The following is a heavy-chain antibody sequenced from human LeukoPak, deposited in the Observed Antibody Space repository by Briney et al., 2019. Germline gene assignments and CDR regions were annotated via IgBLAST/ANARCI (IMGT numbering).Heavy chain of an antibody. CDR3: ARARRDGYNYYFDY. CDR2: IYYSGST. V-gene: IGHV4-59*01. J-gene: IGHJ4*02. D-gene: IGHD5-24*01. Sequence: SETLSLTCTVSGGSISSYYWSWIRQPPGKGLEWIGYIYYSGSTNFNPSLKSRVTISVDTSKNQFSLKLSSVTAADTAVYYCARARRDGYNYYFDYWGQGTLVTVSS. CDR1: GGSISSYY.